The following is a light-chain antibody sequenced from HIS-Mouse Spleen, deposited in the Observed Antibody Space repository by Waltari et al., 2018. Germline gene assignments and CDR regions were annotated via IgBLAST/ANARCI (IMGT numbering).Light chain of an antibody. CDR2: YKSDSDK. CDR1: SGINVGTYR. Sequence: QAVLTQPSSLSASPGASASLTCTLRSGINVGTYRIYWYQQKPGSPPQYLLRYKSDSDKQQGPEVPSRFSGSKDASANAGILLISGLQSEDEADYYCMIWHSSAWVFGGGTKLTVL. CDR3: MIWHSSAWV. V-gene: IGLV5-45*03. J-gene: IGLJ3*02.